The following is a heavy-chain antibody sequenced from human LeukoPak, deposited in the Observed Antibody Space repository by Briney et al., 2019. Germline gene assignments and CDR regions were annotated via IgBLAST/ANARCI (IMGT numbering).Heavy chain of an antibody. J-gene: IGHJ4*02. CDR1: GGSVNSGNYY. V-gene: IGHV4-61*01. D-gene: IGHD3-10*01. Sequence: PSETLSLTGTVSGGSVNSGNYYWSWIRQPPGKGLEWIGEIYYSGSTNYNPSLKSRVTISLDTSKNQFSLKLSSVTAADTAVYYCARRGGSGRSFDSWGQGTLVTVSS. CDR3: ARRGGSGRSFDS. CDR2: IYYSGST.